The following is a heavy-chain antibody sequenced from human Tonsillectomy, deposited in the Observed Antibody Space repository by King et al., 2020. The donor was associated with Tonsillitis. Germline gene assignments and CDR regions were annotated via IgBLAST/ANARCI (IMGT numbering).Heavy chain of an antibody. CDR1: GDSISRGDDY. J-gene: IGHJ5*01. D-gene: IGHD2-21*01. Sequence: QLQESGPRLVMPSQTLSLTCTVSGDSISRGDDYWSWIRQSPGQGLEWIGYIYYSGSTYYNSSLKSRVTISINTSKTQFSLKMRSVTVADTVVYYCDRADCSRCYWVPKWFYSWGQGNPVTVSS. CDR2: IYYSGST. V-gene: IGHV4-30-4*08. CDR3: DRADCSRCYWVPKWFYS.